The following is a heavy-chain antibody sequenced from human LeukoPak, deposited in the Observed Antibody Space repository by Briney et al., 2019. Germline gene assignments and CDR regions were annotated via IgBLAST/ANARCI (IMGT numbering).Heavy chain of an antibody. Sequence: PSETLCLTCAVYGGSFSGYYWSWIRQPPGKGLEWIGEINHSGSTNYNPSLKSRVTISVDTSKNQFSLKLSSVTAADTAVYYCARLRRSGADYWGQGTLVTVSS. J-gene: IGHJ4*02. CDR2: INHSGST. CDR1: GGSFSGYY. D-gene: IGHD5-24*01. CDR3: ARLRRSGADY. V-gene: IGHV4-34*01.